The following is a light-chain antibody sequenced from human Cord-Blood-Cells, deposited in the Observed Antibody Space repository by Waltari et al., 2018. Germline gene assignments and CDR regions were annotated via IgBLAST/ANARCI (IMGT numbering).Light chain of an antibody. CDR2: QDS. CDR1: KLGAKY. J-gene: IGLJ3*02. CDR3: QAWDSSTAWV. V-gene: IGLV3-1*01. Sequence: SYELTQPPSVSVSPGQTASITCSGDKLGAKYVCWYQQKPGQSPVLVIYQDSKRPSGIPERFSGSNSGNTATLTISGTQAMDEAYYYCQAWDSSTAWVFGGGTKLTVL.